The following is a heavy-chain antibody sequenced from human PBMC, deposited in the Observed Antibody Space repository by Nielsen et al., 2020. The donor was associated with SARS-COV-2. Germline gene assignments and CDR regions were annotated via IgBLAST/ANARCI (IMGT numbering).Heavy chain of an antibody. CDR1: GGSFSGYY. D-gene: IGHD6-19*01. V-gene: IGHV3-11*06. J-gene: IGHJ3*02. Sequence: LSLTCAVYGGSFSGYYWSWIRQPPGKGLEWVSYISSSSSYTNYADSVKGRFTISRDNAKNSLYLQMSSLRAEDTAVYYCARESVTGTDAFDIWGQGTVVTVSS. CDR3: ARESVTGTDAFDI. CDR2: ISSSSSYT.